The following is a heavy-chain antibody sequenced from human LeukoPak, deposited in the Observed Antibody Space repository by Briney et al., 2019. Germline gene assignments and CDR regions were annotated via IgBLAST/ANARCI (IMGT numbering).Heavy chain of an antibody. V-gene: IGHV4-38-2*02. Sequence: SETLSLTCTVSAYSISSGYYWGWIRQPPGKGLDWIGSIYHSGSTYYNPSLKSRVTISVDTSKNQFSLKLSSVTAADTAVYYCASPFPNSSGRFFAYWGQGTLVTVSS. J-gene: IGHJ4*02. CDR2: IYHSGST. CDR3: ASPFPNSSGRFFAY. CDR1: AYSISSGYY. D-gene: IGHD6-19*01.